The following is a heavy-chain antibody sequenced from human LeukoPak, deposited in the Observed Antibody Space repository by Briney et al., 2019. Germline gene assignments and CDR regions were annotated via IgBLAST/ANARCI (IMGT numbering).Heavy chain of an antibody. J-gene: IGHJ3*02. V-gene: IGHV3-30-3*01. D-gene: IGHD3-10*01. CDR3: AHLAGPGDAFDI. Sequence: GGSLRLSCAASGFTFSSYAMHWVRQAPGKGLEWVAVISYDGSNKYYADSVKGRFTISRDNSKNTLYLQMNSLRAEDTAVYYCAHLAGPGDAFDIWGQGTMVTVSS. CDR2: ISYDGSNK. CDR1: GFTFSSYA.